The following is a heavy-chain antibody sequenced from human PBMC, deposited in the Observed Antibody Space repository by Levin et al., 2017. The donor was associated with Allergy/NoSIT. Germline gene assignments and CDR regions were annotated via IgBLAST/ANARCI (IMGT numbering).Heavy chain of an antibody. Sequence: ESGPTLVKPTQTLTLTCTFSGFSLSTRGMCVSWIRQTPGKALEWLALIDWDDDKYYSTSLQTRLTISRDTSKNQVVLTMTNMDPVDTATYYCARTSYYDSSGYYSGRGWLDPWGQGTLVTVSS. CDR2: IDWDDDK. D-gene: IGHD3-22*01. V-gene: IGHV2-70*13. J-gene: IGHJ5*02. CDR1: GFSLSTRGMC. CDR3: ARTSYYDSSGYYSGRGWLDP.